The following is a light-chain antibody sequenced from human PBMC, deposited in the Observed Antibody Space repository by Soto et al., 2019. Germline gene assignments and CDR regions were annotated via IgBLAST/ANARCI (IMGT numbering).Light chain of an antibody. J-gene: IGKJ2*01. V-gene: IGKV3-20*01. CDR1: QSVSRSY. CDR3: QQYGSSLYT. Sequence: EIVLTQYPGTLSWSPGERATLSCRASQSVSRSYLAWYQQKPGQAPRLLIYGASSRATGIPDRFSGSGSGTDFTLTIRRLQPEDCAGYSCQQYGSSLYTFGQGTQRASK. CDR2: GAS.